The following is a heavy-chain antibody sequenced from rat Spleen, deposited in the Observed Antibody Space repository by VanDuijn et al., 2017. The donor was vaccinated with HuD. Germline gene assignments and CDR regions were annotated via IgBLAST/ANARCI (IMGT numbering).Heavy chain of an antibody. CDR2: ISYDGSGT. J-gene: IGHJ3*01. D-gene: IGHD1-11*01. Sequence: EVQLVESGGGLVQPGRSMKLSCAASGFTFSNDYMAWVRQAPRKGLEWVGSISYDGSGTFYRDSVKGRFTISRDNARSTLYLQMDSLRSEDTATYYCARPNYGYPFAYWGQGTLVTVSS. CDR3: ARPNYGYPFAY. CDR1: GFTFSNDY. V-gene: IGHV5-7*01.